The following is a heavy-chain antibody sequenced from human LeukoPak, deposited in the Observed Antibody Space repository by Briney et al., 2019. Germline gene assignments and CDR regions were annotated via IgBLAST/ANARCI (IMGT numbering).Heavy chain of an antibody. D-gene: IGHD2-15*01. J-gene: IGHJ3*02. CDR1: GFTFDDYV. Sequence: GGSLRLSCAASGFTFDDYVMNWVRQAPGKGLEWVSGISWNSGTIGYADSVKGRFTISRDNAKNSLYLQMNSLRAEDTALYYCVKGAAYHLGDAFDIWGQGTMVTVSS. V-gene: IGHV3-9*01. CDR3: VKGAAYHLGDAFDI. CDR2: ISWNSGTI.